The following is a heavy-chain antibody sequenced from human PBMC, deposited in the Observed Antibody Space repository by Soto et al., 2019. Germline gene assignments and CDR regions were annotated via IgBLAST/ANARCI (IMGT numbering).Heavy chain of an antibody. CDR1: GFTFSSYA. D-gene: IGHD4-17*01. CDR3: AKDPPAEDDYGDYDVSDY. Sequence: GGSLRLSCAASGFTFSSYAMSWVRQAPGKGLEWVSAISGSGGSTYYADSVKGRFTISRDNSKNTLYLQMNSLRAEDTAVYYCAKDPPAEDDYGDYDVSDYWGQGTLVTVSS. CDR2: ISGSGGST. V-gene: IGHV3-23*01. J-gene: IGHJ4*02.